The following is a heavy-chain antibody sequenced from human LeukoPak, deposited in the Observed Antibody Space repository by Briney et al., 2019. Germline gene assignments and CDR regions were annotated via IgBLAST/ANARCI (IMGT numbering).Heavy chain of an antibody. CDR3: AREGSAAFDI. CDR2: TRNKANSYTT. CDR1: GFTFSDHY. V-gene: IGHV3-72*01. J-gene: IGHJ3*02. Sequence: PGGSLRLSCAASGFTFSDHYMDWVRQAPGKGLEWVGRTRNKANSYTTEYAASVKGRFTISRDDSKNSLYLQMNSLKTEDTAVYYCAREGSAAFDIWGQETMVTVSS.